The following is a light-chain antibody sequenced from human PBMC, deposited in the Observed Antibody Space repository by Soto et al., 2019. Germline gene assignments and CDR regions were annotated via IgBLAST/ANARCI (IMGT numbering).Light chain of an antibody. CDR1: QGISTY. J-gene: IGKJ5*01. V-gene: IGKV1-9*01. CDR3: QQVQSYLIT. Sequence: DIPLTQSPSFLSASVGDRVTITCRASQGISTYFDGYQQKAGKAPNLLINAASTLQSGGPSRFSGSGSGTSITLTIGSLQPEDFATYYCQQVQSYLITFGQGIRREIK. CDR2: AAS.